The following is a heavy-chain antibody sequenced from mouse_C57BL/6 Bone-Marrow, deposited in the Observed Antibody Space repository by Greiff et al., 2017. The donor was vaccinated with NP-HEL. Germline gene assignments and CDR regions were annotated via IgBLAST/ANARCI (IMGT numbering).Heavy chain of an antibody. J-gene: IGHJ1*03. V-gene: IGHV1-81*01. D-gene: IGHD1-1*01. Sequence: QVHVKQSGAELARPGASVKLSCKASGYTFTSYGISWVKQSTGQGLEWIGEIYPRSGNTYYNEKFKGKATLTADKSSSTAYMELRSLTSEDSAVYFCARFGYYYGSSFEYFDVWGTGTTVTVSS. CDR3: ARFGYYYGSSFEYFDV. CDR2: IYPRSGNT. CDR1: GYTFTSYG.